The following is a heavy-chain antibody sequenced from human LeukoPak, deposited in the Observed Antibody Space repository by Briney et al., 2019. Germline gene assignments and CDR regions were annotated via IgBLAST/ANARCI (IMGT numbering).Heavy chain of an antibody. CDR3: ARDVAADY. Sequence: QAGGSLRLSCAASGFTFSNYWMRWVRQAPGKGLEWVANIKQDGSEKYYVDSVKGRFTISRDNAKNSVYLQMNSLRVEDTAVYYCARDVAADYWGQGTLVTVSS. J-gene: IGHJ4*02. CDR1: GFTFSNYW. V-gene: IGHV3-7*04. CDR2: IKQDGSEK. D-gene: IGHD6-25*01.